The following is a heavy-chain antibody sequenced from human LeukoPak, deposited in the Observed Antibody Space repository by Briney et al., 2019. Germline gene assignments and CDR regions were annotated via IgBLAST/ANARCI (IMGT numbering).Heavy chain of an antibody. CDR2: IYYSGST. CDR3: ARGIYWAYYFDY. D-gene: IGHD5-12*01. V-gene: IGHV4-30-4*08. CDR1: GGSISSGDYY. J-gene: IGHJ4*02. Sequence: SQTLSLTCTVCGGSISSGDYYWSWLRQPPGTGLEWIGYIYYSGSTYYNPSLKSRVTISVDTSKNQFSLKLSSVTAADTAVYYCARGIYWAYYFDYWGQGTLVTVSS.